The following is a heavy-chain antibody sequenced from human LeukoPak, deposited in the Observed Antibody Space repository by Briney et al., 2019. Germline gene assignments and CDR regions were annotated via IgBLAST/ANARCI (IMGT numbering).Heavy chain of an antibody. J-gene: IGHJ4*02. V-gene: IGHV3-49*04. Sequence: GGSLRLSCTASGFTFDDYAMSWVRQAPGKGLEWVGFIRSKAYGGTTEYAASVKGRFTISRDDSKSIAYLQMNSLKTEDTAVYYCTRVDCSSTSCYMGNFDYWGQGTLVTVPS. CDR3: TRVDCSSTSCYMGNFDY. CDR2: IRSKAYGGTT. D-gene: IGHD2-2*02. CDR1: GFTFDDYA.